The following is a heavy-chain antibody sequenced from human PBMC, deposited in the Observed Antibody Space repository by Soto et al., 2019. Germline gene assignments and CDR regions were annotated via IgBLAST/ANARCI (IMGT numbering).Heavy chain of an antibody. CDR2: IIPILGIA. V-gene: IGHV1-69*02. CDR3: ARVADFNWFDP. D-gene: IGHD6-13*01. Sequence: SVKVSCKASGGTFSSYTISWVRQAPGQGLEWMGRIIPILGIANYAQKFQGRVTIAADKSTSTAYMELSSLRSEDTAVYYCARVADFNWFDPWGQGTLVTVSS. J-gene: IGHJ5*02. CDR1: GGTFSSYT.